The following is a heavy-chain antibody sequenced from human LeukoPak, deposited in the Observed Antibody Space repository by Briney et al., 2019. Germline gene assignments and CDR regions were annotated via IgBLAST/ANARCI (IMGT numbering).Heavy chain of an antibody. CDR1: GFTFSNYG. D-gene: IGHD4-17*01. J-gene: IGHJ4*02. V-gene: IGHV3-33*01. CDR2: IWYDGSKK. CDR3: ARDLTYGDPGG. Sequence: PGGSLRLSCAASGFTFSNYGMHWVRQAPGEGLEWVAVIWYDGSKKYYTDSVKGRFTISRDNSKNTLYLQMNSLRAEDTAVYYCARDLTYGDPGGWGQGTLVTVSS.